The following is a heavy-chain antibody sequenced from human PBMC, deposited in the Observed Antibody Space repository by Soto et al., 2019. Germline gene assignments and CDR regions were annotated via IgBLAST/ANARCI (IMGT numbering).Heavy chain of an antibody. V-gene: IGHV4-39*01. CDR3: VSRSHTIWPPY. CDR1: GGSISDSNHY. J-gene: IGHJ4*01. D-gene: IGHD2-2*01. CDR2: IYYGGST. Sequence: QVQLPESGPGLVKPSETLSLTCTVSGGSISDSNHYCVWIRQPPGKVLEWIGSIYYGGSTYYNPSLQTRVSVSADTSKNQFSLKVNSVTVADTAVYYCVSRSHTIWPPYWGNGTQVTVSS.